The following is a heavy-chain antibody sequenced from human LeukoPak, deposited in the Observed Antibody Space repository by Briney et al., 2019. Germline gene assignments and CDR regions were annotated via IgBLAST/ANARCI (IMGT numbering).Heavy chain of an antibody. D-gene: IGHD3-10*01. J-gene: IGHJ3*02. CDR2: ISGSGGST. V-gene: IGHV3-23*01. CDR3: ASFSSGSYYVFLGRAFDI. CDR1: GFTFSSYA. Sequence: PGGSLRLSCAASGFTFSSYAMSWVRQAPGKGLEWVSAISGSGGSTYYADSVKGRFTISRDNSKNTLYLQMNSLRAEDTAVYYCASFSSGSYYVFLGRAFDIWGQGTMVTVSS.